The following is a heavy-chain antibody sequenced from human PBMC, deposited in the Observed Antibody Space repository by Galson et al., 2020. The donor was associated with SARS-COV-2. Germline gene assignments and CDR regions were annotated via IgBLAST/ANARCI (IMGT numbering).Heavy chain of an antibody. CDR1: GYTFTGYY. D-gene: IGHD3-3*01. CDR3: ARGSIFGVDYYYYGMDV. CDR2: INPNSGGT. J-gene: IGHJ6*02. Sequence: ASVKVSCKPSGYTFTGYYMHWVRQAPGQGLEWMGWINPNSGGTNYAQKFQGRVTMTRDTSISTAYMELSRLRSDDTAVYYCARGSIFGVDYYYYGMDVWGQGTTVTVSS. V-gene: IGHV1-2*02.